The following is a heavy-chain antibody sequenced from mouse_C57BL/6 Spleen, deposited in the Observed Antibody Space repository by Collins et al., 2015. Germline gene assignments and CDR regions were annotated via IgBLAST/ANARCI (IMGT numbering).Heavy chain of an antibody. D-gene: IGHD2-4*01. CDR1: GYAFSSSW. V-gene: IGHV1-82*01. CDR3: APNYDKGAWFAY. CDR2: IYPGDGDT. J-gene: IGHJ3*01. Sequence: QVQLQQPGAELVRPGSSVKLSCKASGYAFSSSWMNWVKQRPGKGLEWIGRIYPGDGDTNYNGKFKGKATLTADKSSSTAYMQLSSLTSEDSAVYFCAPNYDKGAWFAYWGKGLWSLSLQ.